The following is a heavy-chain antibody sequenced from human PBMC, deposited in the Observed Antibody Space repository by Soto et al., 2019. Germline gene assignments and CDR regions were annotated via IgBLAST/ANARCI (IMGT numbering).Heavy chain of an antibody. CDR2: ISSSRSYI. CDR1: GFTFSSYS. J-gene: IGHJ2*01. Sequence: EVQLVESGGGLVKPGGSLRLSCAASGFTFSSYSMNWVRQAPGKGLEWVSSISSSRSYIYYADSVKGRLTISRDNAKNSLYLQMNSLRAEDTAVYYCASDQVADTRYFDLWGRGTLVTVSS. CDR3: ASDQVADTRYFDL. D-gene: IGHD6-19*01. V-gene: IGHV3-21*01.